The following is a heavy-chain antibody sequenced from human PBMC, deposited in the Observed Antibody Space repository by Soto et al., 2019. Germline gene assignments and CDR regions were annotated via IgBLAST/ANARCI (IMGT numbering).Heavy chain of an antibody. J-gene: IGHJ5*02. D-gene: IGHD4-17*01. CDR2: MNPNSGDT. CDR1: GSTFTSYD. Sequence: QVQLVQSGAEVKKPGASVKVSYKASGSTFTSYDINWVRQATGQGLEYLGWMNPNSGDTAYVQKFQGRLTMTWDTSITTAYMELSGLRSEDTALYFCARGVKYGAYSRWFDPWGQGTLVTVSS. CDR3: ARGVKYGAYSRWFDP. V-gene: IGHV1-8*01.